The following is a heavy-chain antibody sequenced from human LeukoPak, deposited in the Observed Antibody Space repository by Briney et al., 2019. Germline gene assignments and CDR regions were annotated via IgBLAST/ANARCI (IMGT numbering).Heavy chain of an antibody. Sequence: GRSLRLSCAASGFTFSDYYMSWIRQAPGKGLEWVSYISSSSGYTNYADSVKGRFTISRVNAKNSLYLQMNSLRDEDTAVYYCARHDYGGNSVDYWGQGTLVTVSS. CDR1: GFTFSDYY. CDR3: ARHDYGGNSVDY. J-gene: IGHJ4*02. CDR2: ISSSSGYT. V-gene: IGHV3-11*06. D-gene: IGHD4-23*01.